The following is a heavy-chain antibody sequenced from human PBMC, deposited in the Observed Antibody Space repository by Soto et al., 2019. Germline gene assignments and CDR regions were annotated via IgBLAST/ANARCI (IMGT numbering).Heavy chain of an antibody. CDR1: GGTFSSYS. CDR3: ARGPPERTSWFEP. J-gene: IGHJ5*02. V-gene: IGHV1-69*13. CDR2: IIPMFGTS. Sequence: ASVKVSCKASGGTFSSYSLSWVRQAPGQGLQYIGGIIPMFGTSNYAQKFQGRVTITADEYRTTAYMELRSLTSDDTALYYCARGPPERTSWFEPWGQGTLVTVSS.